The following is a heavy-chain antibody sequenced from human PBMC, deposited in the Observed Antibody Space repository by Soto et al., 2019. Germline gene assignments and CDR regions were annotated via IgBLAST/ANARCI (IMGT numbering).Heavy chain of an antibody. J-gene: IGHJ4*02. Sequence: GGSLRLSCAASGFTFTRYSMNCVRQAPGKGLEWVSSISSTTNYIYYGDSMKGRFTISRDNAKNSLYLEMNSLRAEDTAVYYCARESEDLTSNFDYWGQGTLVTVSS. CDR1: GFTFTRYS. CDR3: ARESEDLTSNFDY. CDR2: ISSTTNYI. V-gene: IGHV3-21*06.